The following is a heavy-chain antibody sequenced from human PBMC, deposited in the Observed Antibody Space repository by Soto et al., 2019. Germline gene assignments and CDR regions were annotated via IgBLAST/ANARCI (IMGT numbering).Heavy chain of an antibody. V-gene: IGHV1-18*01. D-gene: IGHD2-15*01. J-gene: IGHJ4*02. CDR3: ARDLAIVVVVAATTIDY. CDR2: ISAYNGNT. CDR1: GYTFTSYD. Sequence: ASVKVSCKASGYTFTSYDINWVRQATGQGLEWMGWISAYNGNTNYAQKLQGRVTMTTDTSTSTAYMELRSLRSDDTAVYYCARDLAIVVVVAATTIDYWGQGTLVTVSS.